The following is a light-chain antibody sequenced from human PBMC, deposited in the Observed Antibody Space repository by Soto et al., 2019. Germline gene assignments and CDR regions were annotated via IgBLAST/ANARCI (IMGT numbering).Light chain of an antibody. V-gene: IGLV2-14*01. Sequence: QSVLTQPASVSGSPGQSITISCTGTSDDVGGYNYVSWYQQHPGKAPKLMIYEVSNRPSGVSNRFSGSKSGNTASQTISGLQAEDEADYYCSSYTSSSTLVVFGGGTKLTVL. J-gene: IGLJ2*01. CDR3: SSYTSSSTLVV. CDR2: EVS. CDR1: SDDVGGYNY.